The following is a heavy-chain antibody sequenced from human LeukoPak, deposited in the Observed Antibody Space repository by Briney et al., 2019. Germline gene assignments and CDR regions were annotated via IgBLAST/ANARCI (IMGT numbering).Heavy chain of an antibody. CDR1: GYSISSACW. V-gene: IGHV4-4*02. J-gene: IGHJ4*02. CDR2: ILHTGRT. CDR3: ARNGVYSADS. Sequence: PSETLSLTCAVSGYSISSACWWSCVRQPPGKGLEWIGEILHTGRTNYNPSLMSRVTISVDKSKNQFSLKLTSVTAADTAVYYCARNGVYSADSWGQGTLLTVSS. D-gene: IGHD2-15*01.